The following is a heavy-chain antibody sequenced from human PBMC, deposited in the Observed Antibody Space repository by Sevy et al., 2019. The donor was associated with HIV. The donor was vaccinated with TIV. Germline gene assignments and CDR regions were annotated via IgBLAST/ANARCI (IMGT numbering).Heavy chain of an antibody. V-gene: IGHV3-21*01. D-gene: IGHD4-17*01. CDR2: ITRSSSYI. CDR1: GFTFSLYS. CDR3: ARAYGDYVGGYYFDY. Sequence: GGSLRLSCAASGFTFSLYSLNWVRQAPGKGLEWVSSITRSSSYIYYTDSVKGRFTISRDNAKNSLYLQMNSLSVEDTAGYYCARAYGDYVGGYYFDYWGQGALVTVSS. J-gene: IGHJ4*02.